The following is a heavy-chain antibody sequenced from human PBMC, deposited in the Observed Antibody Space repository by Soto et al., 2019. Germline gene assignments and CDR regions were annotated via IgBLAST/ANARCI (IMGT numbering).Heavy chain of an antibody. CDR1: GDSVSSVGFH. Sequence: SLTCTVSGDSVSSVGFHWSWLRRPPGKGLEWIGYIYNGGSTYYRPSLESRMNMSLDATRNHYSLRLTSVTAADTAVYFCARAPVGLDTISYFDYWGQGKLVTVSS. V-gene: IGHV4-30-4*01. D-gene: IGHD3-3*01. CDR3: ARAPVGLDTISYFDY. J-gene: IGHJ4*02. CDR2: IYNGGST.